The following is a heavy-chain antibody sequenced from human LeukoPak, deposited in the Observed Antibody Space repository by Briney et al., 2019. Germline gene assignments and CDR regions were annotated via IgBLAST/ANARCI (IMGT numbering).Heavy chain of an antibody. CDR1: GFIFSSYG. CDR2: IWSDGSNK. V-gene: IGHV3-33*01. CDR3: ARGGSGWYSGPFDY. Sequence: GGSLRLSCAPSGFIFSSYGMHWVRQAPGKGLEWVAVIWSDGSNKYHADSVEGRFTISRDNSKNTLYLQMNSLRAEDTAVYNCARGGSGWYSGPFDYWGQGTLVTVSS. D-gene: IGHD6-19*01. J-gene: IGHJ4*02.